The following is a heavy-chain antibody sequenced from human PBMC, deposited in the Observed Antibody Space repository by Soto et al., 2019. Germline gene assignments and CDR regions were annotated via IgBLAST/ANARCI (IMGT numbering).Heavy chain of an antibody. CDR2: IIPIFGTA. CDR1: GYTFTGYY. V-gene: IGHV1-69*13. CDR3: ARAVSGSSPPH. D-gene: IGHD6-6*01. Sequence: GASVKVSCKASGYTFTGYYMHWVRQAPGQGLEWMGGIIPIFGTANYAQKFQGRVTITADESTSTAYMELSSLRSEDTAVYYCARAVSGSSPPHWGQGTLVTVSS. J-gene: IGHJ4*02.